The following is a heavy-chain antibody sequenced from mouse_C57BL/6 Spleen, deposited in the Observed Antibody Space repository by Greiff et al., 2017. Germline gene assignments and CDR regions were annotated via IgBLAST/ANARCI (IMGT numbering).Heavy chain of an antibody. CDR3: TREGSYYGSSYPAWFAY. CDR1: GFTFSSYA. J-gene: IGHJ3*01. Sequence: EVKVLESGAGLVKPGGSLKLSCAASGFTFSSYAMSWVRQTPEKRLEWVAYISSGGDYTYDADTVKGRFTISRDNARNTLYLQISSLKSEDTAMYYCTREGSYYGSSYPAWFAYWGQGTLVTVAA. D-gene: IGHD1-1*01. V-gene: IGHV5-9-1*02. CDR2: ISSGGDYT.